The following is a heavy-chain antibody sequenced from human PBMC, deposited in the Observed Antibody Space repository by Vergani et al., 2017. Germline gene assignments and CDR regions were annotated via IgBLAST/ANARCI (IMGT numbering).Heavy chain of an antibody. CDR1: GYTFTRYD. Sequence: QVQLVQSGAEVKKPGASVKVSCKASGYTFTRYDINWVRQATGQGLEWMGWMNPNSGNTGYAQKFQGRVTITRNTSISTAYIELSSLRSEDTAVYYCAREDCSSTSCHYYFDYWGQGTLVTVSS. CDR3: AREDCSSTSCHYYFDY. CDR2: MNPNSGNT. D-gene: IGHD2-2*01. V-gene: IGHV1-8*03. J-gene: IGHJ4*02.